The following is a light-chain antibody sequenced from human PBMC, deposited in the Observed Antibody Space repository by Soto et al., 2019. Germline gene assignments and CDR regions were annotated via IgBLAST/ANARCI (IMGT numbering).Light chain of an antibody. CDR3: GTCDSSLSAGV. CDR1: SSNIGNNY. V-gene: IGLV1-51*02. CDR2: ENN. J-gene: IGLJ3*02. Sequence: QSVLTQPPSVSAAPGQKVTISCSGSSSNIGNNYVSWYQQLPGTAPKLLIYENNKRPSGIPDRFSGSKSGTSATLGITGLQTGDEADYYRGTCDSSLSAGVFGGGTKHTVL.